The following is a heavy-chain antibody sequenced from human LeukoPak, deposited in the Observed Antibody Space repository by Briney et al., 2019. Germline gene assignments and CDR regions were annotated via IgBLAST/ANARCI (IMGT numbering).Heavy chain of an antibody. CDR3: ANLLRGYSYGYHPQDY. J-gene: IGHJ4*02. CDR1: GFTFSSYS. D-gene: IGHD5-18*01. Sequence: PGGSLRLSCAASGFTFSSYSMNWVRQAPGKGLEWVSSISSSSSYIYYADSVKGRFTITRDNAKNSLYLQMNSLRAEDTAVYYCANLLRGYSYGYHPQDYWGQGTLVTVSS. V-gene: IGHV3-21*01. CDR2: ISSSSSYI.